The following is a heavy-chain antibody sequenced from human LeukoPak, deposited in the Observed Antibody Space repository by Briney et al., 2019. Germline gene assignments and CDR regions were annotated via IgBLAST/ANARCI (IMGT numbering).Heavy chain of an antibody. CDR3: ARGSWTDAFDI. V-gene: IGHV3-7*01. Sequence: GGSLRLSCAASGFTFSSYAMSWVRQAPGKGLEWVANIKQDGSEKYYVDSVKGRFTISRDNAKNSLYLQMNSLRAEDTAVYYCARGSWTDAFDIWGQGTMVTVSS. CDR2: IKQDGSEK. D-gene: IGHD1-26*01. J-gene: IGHJ3*02. CDR1: GFTFSSYA.